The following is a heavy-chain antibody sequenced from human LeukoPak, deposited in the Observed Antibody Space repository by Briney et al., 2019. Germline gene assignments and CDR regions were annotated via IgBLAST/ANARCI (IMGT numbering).Heavy chain of an antibody. CDR2: INPSSGGT. V-gene: IGHV1-2*02. J-gene: IGHJ4*02. CDR3: AREGYSYGFWYFDY. CDR1: GYTFTGYY. Sequence: ASVKVSCKASGYTFTGYYMHWVRQAPGQGLEWMGWINPSSGGTNYAQNFQGRVTMTRDTSISTAYMELSRLTSDGTAVYYCAREGYSYGFWYFDYWGQGNLVTVSS. D-gene: IGHD5-18*01.